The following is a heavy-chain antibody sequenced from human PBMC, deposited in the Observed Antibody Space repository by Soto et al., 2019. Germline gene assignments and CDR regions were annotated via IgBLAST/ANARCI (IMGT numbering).Heavy chain of an antibody. CDR1: GFTFSSYE. D-gene: IGHD3-10*01. Sequence: EVQLVESGGGLVQPGGSLRLSCAASGFTFSSYEMNWVRQAPGKGLEWVSYISSSGSTIYYADSVKGRFTISRDNAKNSLYLQMNSLRAEDTAVYYCAREVVVRGNWFDPWGQGTLVTVSS. CDR2: ISSSGSTI. CDR3: AREVVVRGNWFDP. J-gene: IGHJ5*02. V-gene: IGHV3-48*03.